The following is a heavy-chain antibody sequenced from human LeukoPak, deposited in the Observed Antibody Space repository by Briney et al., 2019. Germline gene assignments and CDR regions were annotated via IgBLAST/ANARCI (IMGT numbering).Heavy chain of an antibody. J-gene: IGHJ6*02. V-gene: IGHV3-30*03. CDR2: ISYDGSNK. D-gene: IGHD3-10*01. CDR1: GFTFSSYA. CDR3: AGFELTNYYYGMDV. Sequence: GGSLRLSCAASGFTFSSYAMSWVRQAPGKGLEWVAVISYDGSNKYYADSVKGRFTTSRDNSKNTLYLQMNSLRAEDTAVYYCAGFELTNYYYGMDVWGQGTTVTVSS.